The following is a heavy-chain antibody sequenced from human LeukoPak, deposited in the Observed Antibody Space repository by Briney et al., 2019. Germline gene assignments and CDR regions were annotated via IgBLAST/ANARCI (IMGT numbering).Heavy chain of an antibody. CDR1: GFTFSSYS. Sequence: GGSLRLSCAASGFTFSSYSMNWVRQAPGKGLEWVSYISSSSTIYCADSVKGRFTISRDNAKNSLYLQMNSLRAEDTAVYYCARDGLRFLGMDVWGKGTTVTVSS. CDR2: ISSSSTI. CDR3: ARDGLRFLGMDV. J-gene: IGHJ6*03. D-gene: IGHD3-3*01. V-gene: IGHV3-48*01.